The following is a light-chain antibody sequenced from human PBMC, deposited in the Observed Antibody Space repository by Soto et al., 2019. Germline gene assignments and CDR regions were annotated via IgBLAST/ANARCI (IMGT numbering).Light chain of an antibody. CDR3: QQYNIWPPIT. Sequence: EIVMTQSPGTLSVSPGEGATLSCRAGQGVTTNFAWYQQKSGQSPRLLIYGAYTRAAGVPARFSGSGSGTEFTLTITSLQSEDIALYYCQQYNIWPPITFGQGTRLEIK. J-gene: IGKJ5*01. V-gene: IGKV3-15*01. CDR2: GAY. CDR1: QGVTTN.